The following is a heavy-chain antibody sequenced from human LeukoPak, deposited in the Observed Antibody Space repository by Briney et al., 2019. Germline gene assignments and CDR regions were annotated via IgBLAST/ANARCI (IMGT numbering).Heavy chain of an antibody. CDR1: GYTFTGYY. J-gene: IGHJ6*02. V-gene: IGHV1-2*02. CDR3: ARELELRPYYGTDV. Sequence: ASVKVSCKASGYTFTGYYMHWVRQAPGQGLEWMGWINPNSGGTNYAQKFQGRVTMTRDTSISTAYMELSRLRSDDTAVYYCARELELRPYYGTDVWGQGTTVTVSS. D-gene: IGHD1-7*01. CDR2: INPNSGGT.